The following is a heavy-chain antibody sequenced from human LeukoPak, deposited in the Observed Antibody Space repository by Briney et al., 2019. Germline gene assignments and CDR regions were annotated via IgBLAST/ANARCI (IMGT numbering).Heavy chain of an antibody. CDR2: ISGSGSGGST. Sequence: GGSLRLSCAASGFTFSSSAMSWVRQAPGKGLEWVSNISGSGSGGSTYYADSVKGRFTISRDNSKNTLYLQMNSLRAEDTAVYYCARDLGIAAAGYFDYWGQGTLVTVSS. J-gene: IGHJ4*02. CDR3: ARDLGIAAAGYFDY. CDR1: GFTFSSSA. D-gene: IGHD6-13*01. V-gene: IGHV3-23*01.